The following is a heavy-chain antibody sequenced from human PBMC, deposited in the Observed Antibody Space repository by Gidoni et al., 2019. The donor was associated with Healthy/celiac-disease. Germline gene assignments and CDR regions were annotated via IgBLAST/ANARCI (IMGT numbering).Heavy chain of an antibody. V-gene: IGHV3-9*01. CDR2: ISWNSGSI. CDR1: GFTFDDYA. J-gene: IGHJ4*02. Sequence: EVQLVESGGGLVQPCRSLGLSCAASGFTFDDYAMHWVRQAPGKGLEWVSGISWNSGSIGYADSVKGRFTISRDNAKNSLYLQMNSLRAEDTALYYCAKDRAAYDSFFDYWGQGTLVTVSS. D-gene: IGHD3-22*01. CDR3: AKDRAAYDSFFDY.